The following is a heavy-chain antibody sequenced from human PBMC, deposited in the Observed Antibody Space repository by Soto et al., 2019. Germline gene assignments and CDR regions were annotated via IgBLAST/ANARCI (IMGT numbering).Heavy chain of an antibody. CDR2: IIPIFGTA. CDR1: GGTFSSYA. J-gene: IGHJ5*02. D-gene: IGHD4-4*01. V-gene: IGHV1-69*13. CDR3: ARGDRLQCRKYNWFDP. Sequence: ASVKVSCKASGGTFSSYAISWVRQAPGQGLEWMGGIIPIFGTANYAQKFQGRVTITADESTSTAYMELSSLRSEDTAVYYCARGDRLQCRKYNWFDPWGQGTLVTVSS.